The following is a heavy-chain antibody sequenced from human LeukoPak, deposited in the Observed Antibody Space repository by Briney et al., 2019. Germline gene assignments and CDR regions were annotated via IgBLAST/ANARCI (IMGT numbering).Heavy chain of an antibody. CDR1: GFTFSSYW. D-gene: IGHD3/OR15-3a*01. J-gene: IGHJ6*02. CDR2: IKQDGSEK. Sequence: GGSLRLSCAASGFTFSSYWMSWVRQAPGKGLEWVANIKQDGSEKYYVDPVRGRFTVSRDNTKNSLYLQMNSLRAEDSAVYYCVSLDGVYYYHMDVWGQGTTVIVSS. CDR3: VSLDGVYYYHMDV. V-gene: IGHV3-7*01.